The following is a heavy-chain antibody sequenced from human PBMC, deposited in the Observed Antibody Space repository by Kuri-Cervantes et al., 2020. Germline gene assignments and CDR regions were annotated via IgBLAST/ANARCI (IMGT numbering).Heavy chain of an antibody. CDR3: ARLGVLITYYYGMDV. Sequence: GESLKISCAASGFTFDDYTMHWVRQAPGKGLEWVSLISWDGGSTYYADSVKGRFTISRDNAKNTLYLQMNSLRAEDTAVYYCARLGVLITYYYGMDVWGQGTTVTVSS. J-gene: IGHJ6*02. V-gene: IGHV3-43*01. CDR1: GFTFDDYT. D-gene: IGHD3-22*01. CDR2: ISWDGGST.